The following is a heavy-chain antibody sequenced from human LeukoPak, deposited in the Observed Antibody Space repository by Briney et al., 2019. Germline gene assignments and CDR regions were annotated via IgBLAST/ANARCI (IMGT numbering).Heavy chain of an antibody. CDR3: ARPEATLRGDAFDI. V-gene: IGHV3-23*01. CDR1: GFTFSSYA. CDR2: ISWNSGII. J-gene: IGHJ3*02. Sequence: GGSLRLSCAASGFTFSSYAMSWVRQAPGKGLEWVSGISWNSGIIGYADSVKGRFTISRDNSKNTLYLQMNSLRAEDTAVYYCARPEATLRGDAFDIWGQGTMVTVSS. D-gene: IGHD5-12*01.